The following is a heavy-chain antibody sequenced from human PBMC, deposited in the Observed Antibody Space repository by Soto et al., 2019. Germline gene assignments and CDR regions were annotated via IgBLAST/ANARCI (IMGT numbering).Heavy chain of an antibody. V-gene: IGHV1-69*01. CDR2: IIPIFSTP. D-gene: IGHD3-22*01. Sequence: QVQLVQSGAEVKKPGSSVKVYCKASGGTFSSYAISWVRQAPGQELEWMGGIIPIFSTPNYEQKFQGGVTITAVDSMSTAYMGLSSLISEYTAVYYCARDNGERDYYDNSLDAFDTCGQGRMVTVAS. CDR1: GGTFSSYA. CDR3: ARDNGERDYYDNSLDAFDT. J-gene: IGHJ3*02.